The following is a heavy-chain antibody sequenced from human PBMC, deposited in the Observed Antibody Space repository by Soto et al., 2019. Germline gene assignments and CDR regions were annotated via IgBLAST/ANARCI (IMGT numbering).Heavy chain of an antibody. Sequence: QVQLVQSGAEVKKPGASVKVSCKASGYTFTGYYMHWVRQAPGQGLEWMGWINPKSGGTNYAQKFQGWVTMTRDTSISTDYLELSRLRSDNTAVYYWARVAWGFGELWNYGMDVWGQGTTVTVSS. D-gene: IGHD3-10*01. J-gene: IGHJ6*02. CDR1: GYTFTGYY. CDR2: INPKSGGT. CDR3: ARVAWGFGELWNYGMDV. V-gene: IGHV1-2*04.